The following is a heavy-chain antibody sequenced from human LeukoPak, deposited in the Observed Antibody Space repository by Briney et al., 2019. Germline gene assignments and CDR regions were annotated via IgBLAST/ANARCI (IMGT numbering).Heavy chain of an antibody. J-gene: IGHJ6*02. V-gene: IGHV3-7*03. CDR1: GFTLSNHW. Sequence: GGSLRLSCAASGFTLSNHWMTWVRQVPGRGPEWVANVNRDGSETYYPDSVKGRFTISKDNAKNSLYLQMSSLRAEDTALYHCARNNGMDVWGQGTTVIVSS. CDR2: VNRDGSET. CDR3: ARNNGMDV.